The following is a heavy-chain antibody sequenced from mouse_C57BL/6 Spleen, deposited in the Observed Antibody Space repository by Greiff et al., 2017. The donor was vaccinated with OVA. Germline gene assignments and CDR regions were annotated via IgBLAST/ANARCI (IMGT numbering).Heavy chain of an antibody. V-gene: IGHV1-59*01. J-gene: IGHJ3*01. CDR1: GYTFTSYW. CDR3: ASPAYYSNYPAAY. Sequence: QVQLQQPGAELVRPGTSVKLSCKASGYTFTSYWMHWVKQRPGPGLEWIGVIDPSDSYTNYNQKFKGKATLTVDTSSSTAYMQHSSLTSEDSSVYYCASPAYYSNYPAAYWGQGTLVTVSA. D-gene: IGHD2-5*01. CDR2: IDPSDSYT.